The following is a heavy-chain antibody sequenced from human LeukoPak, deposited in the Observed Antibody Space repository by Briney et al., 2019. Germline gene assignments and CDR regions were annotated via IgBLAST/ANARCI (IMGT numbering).Heavy chain of an antibody. D-gene: IGHD3-22*01. CDR2: INHSGNT. J-gene: IGHJ4*02. V-gene: IGHV4-34*01. Sequence: SETLSLTCAVYGGSFSDGSFSGYYWSWIRQPPGKGLEWIGEINHSGNTNYNPSLKSRVTISVGTSKNQFSLNLSSVTAADTAVYYCARAPNYYDSSGYYYYFDYWGQGTLVTVSS. CDR1: GGSFSDGSFSGYY. CDR3: ARAPNYYDSSGYYYYFDY.